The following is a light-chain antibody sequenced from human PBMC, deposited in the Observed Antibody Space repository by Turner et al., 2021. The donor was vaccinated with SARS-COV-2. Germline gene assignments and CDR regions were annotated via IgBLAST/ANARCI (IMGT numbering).Light chain of an antibody. Sequence: DIQMTQSPSSLSASVGDRVTITCRASQSISSYLNWYQQKPGKAPKLLIYAASSLQSGVPSRFSGSESGTDFTLTISSLQPEDFATYYCQQPYSTLRGFTFGPGTKVDIK. CDR2: AAS. CDR1: QSISSY. J-gene: IGKJ3*01. CDR3: QQPYSTLRGFT. V-gene: IGKV1-39*01.